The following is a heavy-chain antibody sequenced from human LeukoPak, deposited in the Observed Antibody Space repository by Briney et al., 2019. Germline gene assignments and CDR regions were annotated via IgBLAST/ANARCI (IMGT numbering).Heavy chain of an antibody. CDR3: ARDRRYYDSSGYSSY. J-gene: IGHJ4*02. Sequence: VASVKVSCKASGYTFTGYYMHWVRQAPGQGLEWMGWINPNSGGTNYAQKFQGRVTMTRDTSISTVYMELSRLRSDDTAVYYCARDRRYYDSSGYSSYWGQGTLVTVSS. CDR1: GYTFTGYY. D-gene: IGHD3-22*01. V-gene: IGHV1-2*02. CDR2: INPNSGGT.